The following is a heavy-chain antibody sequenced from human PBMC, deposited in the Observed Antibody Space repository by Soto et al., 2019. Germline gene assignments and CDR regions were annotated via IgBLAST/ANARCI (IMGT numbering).Heavy chain of an antibody. V-gene: IGHV3-23*01. CDR2: ISGSGGST. CDR3: AKDRGHYDFWSGYYLTIGDY. Sequence: EVQLLESGGGLVQPGGSLRLSCAASGFTFSSYAMSWVRQAPGKGLEWVSAISGSGGSTYYADSVKGRFTISRDNSKNTLYLQMNSLRAEDTAVYYCAKDRGHYDFWSGYYLTIGDYWGQGTLVTVSS. J-gene: IGHJ4*02. CDR1: GFTFSSYA. D-gene: IGHD3-3*01.